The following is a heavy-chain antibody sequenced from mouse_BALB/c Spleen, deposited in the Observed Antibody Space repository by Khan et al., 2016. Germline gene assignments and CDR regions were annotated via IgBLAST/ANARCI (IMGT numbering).Heavy chain of an antibody. CDR3: AGQYGSSYVGFAY. CDR2: IYPGSGGT. J-gene: IGHJ3*01. Sequence: QVQLQQSGTELVRPGTSVKVSCKASGYAFTNCLIEWVKQRPGQGLEWIGVIYPGSGGTNYNERFKGKATLTADNSSSTAYMQLSSLTSDDSAVYFCAGQYGSSYVGFAYWGQGTLVTVSA. D-gene: IGHD1-1*01. V-gene: IGHV1-54*01. CDR1: GYAFTNCL.